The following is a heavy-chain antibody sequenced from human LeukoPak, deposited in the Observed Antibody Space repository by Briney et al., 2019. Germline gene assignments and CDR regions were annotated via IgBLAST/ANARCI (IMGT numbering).Heavy chain of an antibody. Sequence: GGSLRLSCGASGFSFSSYWMSWVRQAPGKGLVWVSRINTDGSSTSYADSVKGRFTISRDNAKNTLYLQMNSLRAEDTAVYYCARSAVGCSSTSCAGRYNWFDPWGQGTLVTVSS. CDR3: ARSAVGCSSTSCAGRYNWFDP. D-gene: IGHD2-2*01. J-gene: IGHJ5*02. V-gene: IGHV3-74*01. CDR1: GFSFSSYW. CDR2: INTDGSST.